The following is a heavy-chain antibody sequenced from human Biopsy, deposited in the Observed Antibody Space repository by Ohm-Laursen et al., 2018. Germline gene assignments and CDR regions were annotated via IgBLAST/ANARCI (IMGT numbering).Heavy chain of an antibody. CDR3: ARVPLPGIGAAYQGRFLYGMDV. CDR1: GGSFNGYF. D-gene: IGHD6-13*01. CDR2: ITQSGST. Sequence: TLSLTCAVYGGSFNGYFWSWIRQPPGKGLEWIGDITQSGSTNYSPSLKSRVTISVDTAKKQFSLSLRSVTAADTAVYYCARVPLPGIGAAYQGRFLYGMDVWGQETTVSVSS. J-gene: IGHJ6*02. V-gene: IGHV4-34*01.